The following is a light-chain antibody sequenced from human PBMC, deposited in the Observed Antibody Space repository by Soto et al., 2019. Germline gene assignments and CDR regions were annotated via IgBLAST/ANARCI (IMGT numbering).Light chain of an antibody. CDR1: GNDVGAYNY. Sequence: QSVLTQPRSVSGSPGQSVTISCTGTGNDVGAYNYVSWYQQHPGRPPKLMIYDVDRXPSGVXXXLSXXXXXXTASLTIYGLQAEDEADYFCATWDDSLNGFYVFGTGTKVTVL. CDR2: DVD. CDR3: ATWDDSLNGFYV. V-gene: IGLV2-11*01. J-gene: IGLJ1*01.